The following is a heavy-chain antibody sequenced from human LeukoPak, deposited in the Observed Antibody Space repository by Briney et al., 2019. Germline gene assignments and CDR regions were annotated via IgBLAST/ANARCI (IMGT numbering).Heavy chain of an antibody. CDR3: ARGVWVPAAIGSGDWFDP. D-gene: IGHD2-2*01. CDR1: GGSFSGYY. V-gene: IGHV4-34*01. J-gene: IGHJ5*02. CDR2: INHRRST. Sequence: SETLSLTCAVYGGSFSGYYWSWIRQPPGKGLEWIGEINHRRSTNYNPSLKSRVTMSVDTSKNQFSLNLSSVTAADTAVYYCARGVWVPAAIGSGDWFDPWGQGTLVTVSS.